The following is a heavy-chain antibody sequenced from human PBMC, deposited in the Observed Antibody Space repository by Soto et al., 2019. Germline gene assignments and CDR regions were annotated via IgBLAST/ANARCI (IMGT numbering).Heavy chain of an antibody. D-gene: IGHD2-8*01. V-gene: IGHV4-31*03. Sequence: TLSLTCTVSGGSVSSVGYYWSWIRQHPGKGLEWIGYITYSGNTYYNPSLESRVTMSADTSKNQFSLKLSSVTAADTAVYFCVRGGSCTNGVCSVFDYSGQGTLVTVSS. CDR3: VRGGSCTNGVCSVFDY. CDR2: ITYSGNT. CDR1: GGSVSSVGYY. J-gene: IGHJ4*02.